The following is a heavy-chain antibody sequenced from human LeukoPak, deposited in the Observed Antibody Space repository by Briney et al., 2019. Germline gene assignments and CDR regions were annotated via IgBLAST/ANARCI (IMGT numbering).Heavy chain of an antibody. CDR3: ARVRGDCETD. CDR1: GGSISSYY. CDR2: LYYSGST. D-gene: IGHD2-21*01. V-gene: IGHV4-59*01. J-gene: IGHJ1*01. Sequence: SETLSLTCSVSGGSISSYYWTWIRQPPGKGLEWIGYLYYSGSTTYNPSLKSRVTISVDTSKSQFSLKLISVTAADTAIYYCARVRGDCETDWGQGTLVTVSS.